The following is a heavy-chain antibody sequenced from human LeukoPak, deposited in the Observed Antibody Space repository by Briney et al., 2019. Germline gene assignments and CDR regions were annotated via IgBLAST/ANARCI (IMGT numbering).Heavy chain of an antibody. Sequence: GGSLRLSCAASGFTFSSYWMHWVRQAPGKGLVWVSRINSDGSSTSYADSVKGRFTISRDNAKNSLYLQMNSLRAEDTAVYYCARDMGYYGSGSYLVSSEPFNWFDPWGQGTLVTVSS. V-gene: IGHV3-74*01. CDR2: INSDGSST. CDR1: GFTFSSYW. D-gene: IGHD3-10*01. CDR3: ARDMGYYGSGSYLVSSEPFNWFDP. J-gene: IGHJ5*02.